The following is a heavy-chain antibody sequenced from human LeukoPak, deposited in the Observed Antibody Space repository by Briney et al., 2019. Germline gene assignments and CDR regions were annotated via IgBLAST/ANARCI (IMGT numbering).Heavy chain of an antibody. CDR3: AKGSGSGWYGWFDP. D-gene: IGHD6-19*01. CDR1: RFTFSAYA. CDR2: IEASDVNT. J-gene: IGHJ5*02. Sequence: PGGSLRLSCAASRFTFSAYAMYWVRQAPGKGLEWVSCIEASDVNTYYADSVKGRFIISRDNSKNTLYLKMNSLRAEDTAVYYCAKGSGSGWYGWFDPWGQGTLVTVSS. V-gene: IGHV3-23*01.